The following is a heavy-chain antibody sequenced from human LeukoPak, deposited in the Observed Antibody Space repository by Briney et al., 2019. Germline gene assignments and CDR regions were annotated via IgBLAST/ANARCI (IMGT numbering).Heavy chain of an antibody. CDR3: AKGATVVVVTTIQY. CDR1: GFTFGSYA. V-gene: IGHV3-23*01. Sequence: GGSLRLSCAASGFTFGSYAMSWVRQAPGKGLEWVSPISGSGGGTYYADSVKGRFTISRDNSKNTLFLQMNSLRAEDTAVYYCAKGATVVVVTTIQYWGQGTLVTVSS. D-gene: IGHD3-22*01. CDR2: ISGSGGGT. J-gene: IGHJ1*01.